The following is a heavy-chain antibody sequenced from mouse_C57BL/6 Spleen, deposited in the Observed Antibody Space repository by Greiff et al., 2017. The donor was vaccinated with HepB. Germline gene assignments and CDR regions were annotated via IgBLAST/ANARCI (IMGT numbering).Heavy chain of an antibody. CDR1: GYTFTSYW. CDR3: ARWGVYYYGSSPYYYAMDY. Sequence: QVQLQQPGTELVKPGASVKLSCKASGYTFTSYWMHWVKQRPGQGLEWIGNINPSNGGTNYNEKFKSKATLTVDKSSSTAYMQLSSLTSEDSAVDYCARWGVYYYGSSPYYYAMDYWGQGTSVTVSS. D-gene: IGHD1-1*01. V-gene: IGHV1-53*01. J-gene: IGHJ4*01. CDR2: INPSNGGT.